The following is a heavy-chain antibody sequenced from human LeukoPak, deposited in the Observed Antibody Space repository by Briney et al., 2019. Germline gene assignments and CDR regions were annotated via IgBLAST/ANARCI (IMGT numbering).Heavy chain of an antibody. Sequence: ASVKVSCKASGYTFTSYGISWVRQAPGQGLEWMGWISAYNGNTNYAQKLQGRVTMTTDTSTSTAYMELRSLRSDDTAVYYCARGSEGGYSLHDAFDIWGQGTMVTVSS. V-gene: IGHV1-18*01. CDR1: GYTFTSYG. D-gene: IGHD3-22*01. CDR2: ISAYNGNT. J-gene: IGHJ3*02. CDR3: ARGSEGGYSLHDAFDI.